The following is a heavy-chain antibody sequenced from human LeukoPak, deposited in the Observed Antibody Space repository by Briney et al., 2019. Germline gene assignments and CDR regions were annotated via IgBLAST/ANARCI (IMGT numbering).Heavy chain of an antibody. CDR3: ARQEYSSSWIDY. V-gene: IGHV4-39*01. D-gene: IGHD6-13*01. Sequence: PSETLSLTCTVSGGSISSSSYYWGWIRQPPGKGLEWIGSIYYSGSTYYNPSLKSRVTISVDTPKNQFSLKLSSVTAADTAVYYCARQEYSSSWIDYWGQGTLVTVSS. J-gene: IGHJ4*02. CDR2: IYYSGST. CDR1: GGSISSSSYY.